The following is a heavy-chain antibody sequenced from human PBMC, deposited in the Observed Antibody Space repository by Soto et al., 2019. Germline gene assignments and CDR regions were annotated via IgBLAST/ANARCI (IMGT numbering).Heavy chain of an antibody. Sequence: SETLSLTCTVSGGSISSGVYYWSWIRQHPGKGLELIGYIYYSGSTYYNPSLKSRVTISVDTSKNQFSLKLSSVTAADTAVYYCAREGYYDSSGPPPLDGMDVWGQGTTVTVSS. CDR2: IYYSGST. V-gene: IGHV4-31*03. CDR1: GGSISSGVYY. CDR3: AREGYYDSSGPPPLDGMDV. D-gene: IGHD3-22*01. J-gene: IGHJ6*02.